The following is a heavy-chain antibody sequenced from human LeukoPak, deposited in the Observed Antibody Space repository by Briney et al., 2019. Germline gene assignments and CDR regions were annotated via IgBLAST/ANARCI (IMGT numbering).Heavy chain of an antibody. D-gene: IGHD6-19*01. CDR2: IYYSGST. CDR3: ATPGYSSGWYYFDY. V-gene: IGHV4-31*03. J-gene: IGHJ4*02. Sequence: SETLSLTCTVSGGSISSGGYYWSWIRQHPGKGLEWIGYIYYSGSTYYNPSLKSRVTISVDTSKNQFSLKLSSVTVADTAVYYCATPGYSSGWYYFDYWGQGTLVTVSS. CDR1: GGSISSGGYY.